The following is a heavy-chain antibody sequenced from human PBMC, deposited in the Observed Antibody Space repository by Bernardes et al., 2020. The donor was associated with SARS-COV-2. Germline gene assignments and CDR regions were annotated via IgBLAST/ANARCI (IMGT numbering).Heavy chain of an antibody. CDR3: ARTPHYTGTYYGFDL. J-gene: IGHJ3*01. D-gene: IGHD1-26*01. CDR2: VSIYRGST. V-gene: IGHV1-18*01. CDR1: GYPFKNYG. Sequence: ASVKVSCKASGYPFKNYGVSWVRQAPGQGPEWMGWVSIYRGSTSYAQKFQDRLTVTTDTSTNTVNMELRSLRSDDTALYYCARTPHYTGTYYGFDLWGQGTMVTVSS.